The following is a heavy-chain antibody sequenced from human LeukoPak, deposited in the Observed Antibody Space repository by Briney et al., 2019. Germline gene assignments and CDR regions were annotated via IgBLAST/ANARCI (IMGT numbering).Heavy chain of an antibody. CDR2: INPNSGDT. D-gene: IGHD3-16*01. Sequence: TSVRVSCKASGYTFTGYFIHWVRQAPGQGREWMGWINPNSGDTNYAQKDQGRVSMTRDTSTRTAYLEVSSLRSDDTAVYYCARVWDLRERPFDYWGQGTLVTVSS. CDR3: ARVWDLRERPFDY. V-gene: IGHV1-2*02. CDR1: GYTFTGYF. J-gene: IGHJ4*02.